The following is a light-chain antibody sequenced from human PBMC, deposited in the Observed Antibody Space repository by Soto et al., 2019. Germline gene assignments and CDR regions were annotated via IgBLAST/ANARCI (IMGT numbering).Light chain of an antibody. Sequence: QLVLTQPPSASGTPGQRVTISCSGSSSNIGSNYVYWYQQVPGTAPRLLMYRASQRPSGVPDRFSGSKSGTSASLAISGLRSEDEADYYCVAWDDTLNGLVFGGGTQLTVL. CDR2: RAS. V-gene: IGLV1-47*01. CDR1: SSNIGSNY. CDR3: VAWDDTLNGLV. J-gene: IGLJ2*01.